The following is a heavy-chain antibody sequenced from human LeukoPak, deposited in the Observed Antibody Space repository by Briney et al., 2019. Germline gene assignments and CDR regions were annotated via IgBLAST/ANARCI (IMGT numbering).Heavy chain of an antibody. V-gene: IGHV3-64*02. CDR2: ISSNGGST. J-gene: IGHJ4*02. CDR1: GFTFSSYA. Sequence: GGSLRLSCAASGFTFSSYAMHWVRQAPGKGLEYVSAISSNGGSTYYADSVKGRLTISRDNSKNTLYLQMGSLRAEDMAVYYCARGSSGWLFSECDSWGQGTLVTVSS. D-gene: IGHD6-19*01. CDR3: ARGSSGWLFSECDS.